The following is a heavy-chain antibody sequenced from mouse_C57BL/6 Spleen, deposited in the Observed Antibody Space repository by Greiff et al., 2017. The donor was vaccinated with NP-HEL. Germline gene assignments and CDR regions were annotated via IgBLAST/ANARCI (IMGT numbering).Heavy chain of an antibody. J-gene: IGHJ2*01. Sequence: EVHLVESGGDLVKPGGSLKLSCAASGFTFSSYGMSWVRQTPDKRLEWVATISSGGSYTYYPDSVKGRFTISRDNAKNTLYLQMSSLKSEDTAMYYCARHLRGITNYFDYWGQGTTLTVSS. CDR3: ARHLRGITNYFDY. CDR1: GFTFSSYG. D-gene: IGHD1-1*01. V-gene: IGHV5-6*01. CDR2: ISSGGSYT.